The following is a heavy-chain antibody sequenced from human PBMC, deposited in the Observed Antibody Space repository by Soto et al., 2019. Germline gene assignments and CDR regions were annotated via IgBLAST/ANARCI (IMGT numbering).Heavy chain of an antibody. CDR2: IYYSGST. CDR3: AGKPQLVRFFDY. Sequence: PSETLSLTCTVSGGSISSSSYYWGWIRQPPGKGLEWIGSIYYSGSTYYNPSLKSRVTISVDTSRNQFSLKLSSVTAADTAVYYCAGKPQLVRFFDYWGQGTLVTVSS. CDR1: GGSISSSSYY. J-gene: IGHJ4*02. D-gene: IGHD6-13*01. V-gene: IGHV4-39*01.